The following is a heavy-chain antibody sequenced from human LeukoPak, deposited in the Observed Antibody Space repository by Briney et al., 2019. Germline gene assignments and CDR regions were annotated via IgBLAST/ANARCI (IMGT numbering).Heavy chain of an antibody. J-gene: IGHJ2*01. V-gene: IGHV3-7*01. CDR3: ARAGVTNQLGQTYWYFDL. D-gene: IGHD7-27*01. Sequence: GGSLRLSCTTSGFTLSNYWMTWVRQAPGKGLEWVAKIQKDGSEAYYVDSMEGRFTISRDNAENSLYLQMHSLRAEDTAVYSCARAGVTNQLGQTYWYFDLWGRGTLVTVSS. CDR2: IQKDGSEA. CDR1: GFTLSNYW.